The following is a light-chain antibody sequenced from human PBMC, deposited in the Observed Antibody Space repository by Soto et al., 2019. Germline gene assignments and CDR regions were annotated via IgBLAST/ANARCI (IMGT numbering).Light chain of an antibody. V-gene: IGLV2-14*01. Sequence: QSALTQPASVSGSPGQSITISCTGTSSDVGGYNYVSWYQQHPGKAPKLMISEVSNRPSGVSNRFSGSKSANTASLTISGLQDEDEADYYCSSYTSISTYVFGTGTKLTVL. CDR1: SSDVGGYNY. J-gene: IGLJ1*01. CDR2: EVS. CDR3: SSYTSISTYV.